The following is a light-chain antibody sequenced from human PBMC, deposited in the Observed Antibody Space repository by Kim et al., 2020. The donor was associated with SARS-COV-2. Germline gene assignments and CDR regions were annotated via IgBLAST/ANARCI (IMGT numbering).Light chain of an antibody. Sequence: GQSITISCTGTPSDVGVYNYVSWYQQHPGKAPKLLIYDVINRPSGVSNRFSGSKSGNTASLTISGLQAEDESDYYCSSYRTTNTWVFGGGTKLTVL. CDR3: SSYRTTNTWV. V-gene: IGLV2-14*03. CDR2: DVI. J-gene: IGLJ3*02. CDR1: PSDVGVYNY.